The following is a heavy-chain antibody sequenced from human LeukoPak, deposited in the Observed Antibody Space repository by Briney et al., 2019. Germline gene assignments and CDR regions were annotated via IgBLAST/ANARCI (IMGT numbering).Heavy chain of an antibody. D-gene: IGHD5-12*01. Sequence: GASVKVSCKVSGYTLTELSMHWVRDAPGKGLEWMGGFAPEDGETIYAQKFQGRVTMTEDTSTDTAYMELSSLRSEDTAVYYCATASYIVATPRYFDLWGRGTLVTVSS. J-gene: IGHJ2*01. CDR3: ATASYIVATPRYFDL. CDR1: GYTLTELS. V-gene: IGHV1-24*01. CDR2: FAPEDGET.